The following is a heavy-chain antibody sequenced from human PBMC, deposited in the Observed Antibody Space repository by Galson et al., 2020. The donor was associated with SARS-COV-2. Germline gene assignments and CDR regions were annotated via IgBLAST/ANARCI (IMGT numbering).Heavy chain of an antibody. J-gene: IGHJ5*02. CDR2: IYYSGST. Sequence: ASETLSLTCTVSGGSISSSSYYWGWIRQPPGKGLEWIGSIYYSGSTYYNPSLKSRVTISVDTSKNQCSLKLSSVTAADTAVYYCARDPLPYYYDSSGYRWFDPWCQGTLVTVSS. CDR3: ARDPLPYYYDSSGYRWFDP. CDR1: GGSISSSSYY. V-gene: IGHV4-39*07. D-gene: IGHD3-22*01.